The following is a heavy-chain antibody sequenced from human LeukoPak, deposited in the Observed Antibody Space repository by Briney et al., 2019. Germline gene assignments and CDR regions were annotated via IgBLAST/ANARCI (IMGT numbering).Heavy chain of an antibody. CDR3: ARVKSVLRYFDWLSNYFDY. J-gene: IGHJ4*02. CDR2: IYYSGST. Sequence: SETLSLTCTVSGGSISSYYWSWIRQPPGKGLEWIGYIYYSGSTNYNPSLKSRVTMSVDTSKNQFSLKLSSVTAADTAVYYCARVKSVLRYFDWLSNYFDYWGQGTLVTVSS. V-gene: IGHV4-59*12. D-gene: IGHD3-9*01. CDR1: GGSISSYY.